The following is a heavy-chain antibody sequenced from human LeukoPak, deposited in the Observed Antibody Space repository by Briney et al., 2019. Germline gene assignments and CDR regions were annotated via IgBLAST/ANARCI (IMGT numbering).Heavy chain of an antibody. Sequence: TSETLSLTCTVSGGSISSYFWSWIWQSPGKGLEWLGYVYYTGSTNYNPSLKSRVTISVDTSKNQFSLKLSSVTAADTAVYYCAREVRIAVAGTIVRFDPWGQGTLVTVSS. CDR3: AREVRIAVAGTIVRFDP. J-gene: IGHJ5*02. V-gene: IGHV4-59*12. CDR1: GGSISSYF. D-gene: IGHD6-19*01. CDR2: VYYTGST.